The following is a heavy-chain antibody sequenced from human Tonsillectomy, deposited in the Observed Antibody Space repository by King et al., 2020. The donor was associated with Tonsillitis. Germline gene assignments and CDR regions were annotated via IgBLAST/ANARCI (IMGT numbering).Heavy chain of an antibody. D-gene: IGHD2-2*01. CDR2: ISAYNANT. Sequence: HVQLVESGAEVKKPGASVKVSCKASGYTFNNYGFSWVRQAPGQGLEWMGWISAYNANTHYAQELQGRVTMTTDTSTSTAYMELRSLRSDDTAVYYCATESLVVPTASHYWGQGTLVTVSS. V-gene: IGHV1-18*04. J-gene: IGHJ4*02. CDR1: GYTFNNYG. CDR3: ATESLVVPTASHY.